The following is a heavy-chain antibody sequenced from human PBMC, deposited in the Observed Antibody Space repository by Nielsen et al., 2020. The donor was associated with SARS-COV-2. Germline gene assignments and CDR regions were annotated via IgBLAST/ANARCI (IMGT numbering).Heavy chain of an antibody. CDR3: AKDMVRRPYYYGMDV. CDR2: ISWNSGSI. V-gene: IGHV3-9*01. J-gene: IGHJ6*02. CDR1: GFTFDDYA. Sequence: GGSLRLSCAASGFTFDDYAMHWVRQAPGKGLEWVSGISWNSGSIGYADSVKGRFTISRDNAKNSLYLQMNSLRAEDTALYYCAKDMVRRPYYYGMDVWGQGTTVTVSS.